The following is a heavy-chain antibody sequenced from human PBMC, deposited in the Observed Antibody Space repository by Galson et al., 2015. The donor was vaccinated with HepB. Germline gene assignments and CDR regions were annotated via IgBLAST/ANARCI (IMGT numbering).Heavy chain of an antibody. V-gene: IGHV3-30*03. CDR2: ISNDGSNQ. CDR3: AMRRRAGSNYFDS. J-gene: IGHJ4*02. CDR1: GFVFSLYG. Sequence: SLRLSCAASGFVFSLYGMHWVRQAPGKGLEWVAVISNDGSNQYYAKSVKGRFSISRDNSKNTVYLQMNSLRTEDTAVYYCAMRRRAGSNYFDSWGQGTLVIVSS. D-gene: IGHD3-10*01.